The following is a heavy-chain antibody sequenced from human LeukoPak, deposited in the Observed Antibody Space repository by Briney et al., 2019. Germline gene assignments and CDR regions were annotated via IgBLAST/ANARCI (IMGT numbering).Heavy chain of an antibody. V-gene: IGHV3-7*01. CDR2: IKQDGSEK. D-gene: IGHD6-13*01. CDR3: ARDHYIGQQLVQRPGIQGRHYYMDV. CDR1: GLTFINYA. J-gene: IGHJ6*03. Sequence: GGSLRLSCAASGLTFINYAMSWVRQAPGKGLEWVANIKQDGSEKYYVDSVKGRFTISRDNAKNSLYLQMNSLRAEDTAVYYCARDHYIGQQLVQRPGIQGRHYYMDVWGKGTTVTVSS.